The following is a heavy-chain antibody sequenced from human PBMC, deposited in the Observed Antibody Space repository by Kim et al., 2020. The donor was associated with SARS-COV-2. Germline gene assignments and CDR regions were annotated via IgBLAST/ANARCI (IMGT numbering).Heavy chain of an antibody. V-gene: IGHV1-69*04. D-gene: IGHD3-10*01. Sequence: ANYAQKFQGRVPITADKATSTAYMELSSLRSEDTAVYYCARGGGDDAFDIWGQGTMVTVSS. J-gene: IGHJ3*02. CDR3: ARGGGDDAFDI. CDR2: A.